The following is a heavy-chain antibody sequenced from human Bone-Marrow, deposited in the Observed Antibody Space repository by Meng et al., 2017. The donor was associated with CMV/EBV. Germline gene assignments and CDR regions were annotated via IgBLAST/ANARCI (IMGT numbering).Heavy chain of an antibody. CDR3: ARTFGVVIIRCRSTPCHP. D-gene: IGHD3-3*01. V-gene: IGHV1-18*01. Sequence: ASVKVSCKVSGYTFTSYGINWVRQAPGQGLEWMGWISAYNGNTNYAQKLQGRVTMTTDTSTSTAYMELRSLRSDDTAVYYCARTFGVVIIRCRSTPCHPWGQGTLVTVSS. CDR1: GYTFTSYG. J-gene: IGHJ5*02. CDR2: ISAYNGNT.